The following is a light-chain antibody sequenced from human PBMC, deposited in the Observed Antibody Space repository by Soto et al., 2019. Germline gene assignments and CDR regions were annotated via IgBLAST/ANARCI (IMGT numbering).Light chain of an antibody. J-gene: IGLJ1*01. Sequence: QSALTQPLSVSWSPGQSFTISCTGTSSDVGGYNYVSWYQQHPGKAPKLMIYDVSKRPSGVPDRFSGSKSGNTASLTISGLQAEDEADYYCCSYAGSYTYYVFGTGTKVTVL. CDR1: SSDVGGYNY. CDR3: CSYAGSYTYYV. CDR2: DVS. V-gene: IGLV2-11*01.